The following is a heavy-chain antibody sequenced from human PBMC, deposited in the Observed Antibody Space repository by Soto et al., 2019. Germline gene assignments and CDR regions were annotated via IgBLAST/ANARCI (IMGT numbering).Heavy chain of an antibody. CDR3: ARDARPLGWFDP. CDR1: SGSIDTYY. V-gene: IGHV4-59*01. Sequence: SETLSLTCAVSSGSIDTYYWNWIRQPPGKGLEWIGYIYYLGRTNYNPSLKSRVTMSIDTSKNQISLRLTSVTAADTAVYYCARDARPLGWFDPWGPGTLVTVSS. D-gene: IGHD3-10*01. J-gene: IGHJ5*02. CDR2: IYYLGRT.